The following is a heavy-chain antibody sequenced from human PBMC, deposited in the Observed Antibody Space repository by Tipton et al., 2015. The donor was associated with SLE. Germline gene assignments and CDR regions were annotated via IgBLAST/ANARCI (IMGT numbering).Heavy chain of an antibody. CDR2: IKQDGSEK. J-gene: IGHJ6*03. V-gene: IGHV3-7*03. CDR3: ARLNTIFGKGYYMDV. D-gene: IGHD3-3*01. CDR1: GFTFSSYW. Sequence: GSLRLSCAASGFTFSSYWMSWVRQAPGKGLEWVANIKQDGSEKYYVDSVKGRFTISRDNAKNSLYLQMSSLRAEDTAVYYCARLNTIFGKGYYMDVWGKGTTVTVSS.